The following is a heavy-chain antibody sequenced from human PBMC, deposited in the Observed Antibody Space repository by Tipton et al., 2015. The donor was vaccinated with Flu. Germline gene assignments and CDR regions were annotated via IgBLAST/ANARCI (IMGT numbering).Heavy chain of an antibody. CDR2: ISAYNGNT. Sequence: QVQLVQSGAEVKKPGASVKVSCKASGYTFTSYGISWVRQAPGQGLEWMGWISAYNGNTNYAQKLQGRVTMTTDTSTSTAYMELRSLRSDDTAVYYCASFATIFGVVTEYYFDYWGQGTLVTVSP. CDR1: GYTFTSYG. CDR3: ASFATIFGVVTEYYFDY. J-gene: IGHJ4*02. V-gene: IGHV1-18*01. D-gene: IGHD3-3*01.